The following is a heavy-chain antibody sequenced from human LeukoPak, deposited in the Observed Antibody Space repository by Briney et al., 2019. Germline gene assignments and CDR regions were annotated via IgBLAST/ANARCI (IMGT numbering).Heavy chain of an antibody. J-gene: IGHJ4*02. V-gene: IGHV3-30*18. D-gene: IGHD3-9*01. CDR1: GFTFSTYG. Sequence: GGSLRLSCAASGFTFSTYGMHWVRQAPGKGLEWVAVISYDGSDKYYADSVRGRFTISRDNTKNTLYLQMNSLRAEDTAVYYCAKDPYYDILTGYGDYWGQGTLVTVSS. CDR3: AKDPYYDILTGYGDY. CDR2: ISYDGSDK.